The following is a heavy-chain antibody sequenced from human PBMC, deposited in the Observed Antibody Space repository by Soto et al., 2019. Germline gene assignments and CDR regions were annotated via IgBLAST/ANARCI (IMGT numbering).Heavy chain of an antibody. J-gene: IGHJ4*02. D-gene: IGHD2-21*02. Sequence: QLQLQESGPGQVRPSETLSLTCSVSGVSVTSYTWSWVRQPANKGLEWIGRVFSSVSATYNPSLSRRVSISMDTAEHRISLKLDSVTAADAGVYFCARDGMTTGDTWGPGTLVTVSS. CDR3: ARDGMTTGDT. CDR1: GVSVTSYT. CDR2: VFSSVSA. V-gene: IGHV4-4*07.